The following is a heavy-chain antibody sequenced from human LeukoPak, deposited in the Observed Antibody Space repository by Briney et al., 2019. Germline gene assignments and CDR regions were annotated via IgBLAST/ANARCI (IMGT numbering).Heavy chain of an antibody. Sequence: ASVKVSCKASGGTFSSYAISWVRQAPGQGLEWMGRIIPILGIANYAQKLQGRVTITADKSTSTAYMELSSLRSEDTAVYYCARQVPARGLFRGTWFDPWGQGTLVTVSS. V-gene: IGHV1-69*04. CDR1: GGTFSSYA. CDR3: ARQVPARGLFRGTWFDP. D-gene: IGHD3-10*01. CDR2: IIPILGIA. J-gene: IGHJ5*02.